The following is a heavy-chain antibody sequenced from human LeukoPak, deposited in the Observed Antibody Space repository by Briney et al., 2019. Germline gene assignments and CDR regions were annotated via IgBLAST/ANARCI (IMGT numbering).Heavy chain of an antibody. J-gene: IGHJ5*02. CDR3: ARQAVRYFDWLLFLKPYNWFDP. Sequence: SETLSLTCAVYGGSFSGYYWSWIRQPPGKGLEWIGEINHSGSTNYNPSLKSRVTISVDTSKNQFSLKLSSVTAADTAVYYCARQAVRYFDWLLFLKPYNWFDPWGQGTLVTVSS. CDR1: GGSFSGYY. CDR2: INHSGST. V-gene: IGHV4-34*01. D-gene: IGHD3-9*01.